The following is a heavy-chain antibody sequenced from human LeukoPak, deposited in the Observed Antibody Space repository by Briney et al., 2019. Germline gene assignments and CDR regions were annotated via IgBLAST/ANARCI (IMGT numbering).Heavy chain of an antibody. CDR3: ARDQSGWYVGVDY. Sequence: ASVKVSCKASGYTFTSYAMHWVRQAPGQRLEWMGWINAGNGNTKYSQKFQGRVTITRDTSASTAYMELSSLRSEDTAVYYCARDQSGWYVGVDYWGQGTLVTVSS. V-gene: IGHV1-3*01. CDR1: GYTFTSYA. J-gene: IGHJ4*02. D-gene: IGHD6-19*01. CDR2: INAGNGNT.